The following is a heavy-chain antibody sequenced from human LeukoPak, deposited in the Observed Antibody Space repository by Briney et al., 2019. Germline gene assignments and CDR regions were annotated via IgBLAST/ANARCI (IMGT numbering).Heavy chain of an antibody. D-gene: IGHD1-26*01. CDR2: ISSSSSYI. Sequence: GGSLRLSCAASGFTFSSYSMNWVRQAPGKGLEWVSSISSSSSYIYYAASVKGRFTISRDNAKNSLYLQMNSLRAEDTAVYYCARDNLGAFDYWGQGTLVTVSS. V-gene: IGHV3-21*01. J-gene: IGHJ4*02. CDR1: GFTFSSYS. CDR3: ARDNLGAFDY.